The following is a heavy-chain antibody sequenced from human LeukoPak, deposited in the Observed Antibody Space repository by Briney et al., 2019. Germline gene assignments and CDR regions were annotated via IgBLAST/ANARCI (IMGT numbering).Heavy chain of an antibody. CDR2: IIPIFGTA. CDR1: GGTFSSYA. D-gene: IGHD2-15*01. J-gene: IGHJ6*03. V-gene: IGHV1-69*05. CDR3: ASSHMGYCSGGSCYSPYYYYYYMDV. Sequence: SVKVSCKASGGTFSSYAISWVRQAPGQGLEWMGGIIPIFGTANYAQKFQGRVTITTDESTSTAYMELSSLRSEDTAVYYCASSHMGYCSGGSCYSPYYYYYYMDVWGKGTTVTVSS.